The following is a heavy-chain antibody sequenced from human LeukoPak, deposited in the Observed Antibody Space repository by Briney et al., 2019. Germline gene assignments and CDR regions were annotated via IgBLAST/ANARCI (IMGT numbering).Heavy chain of an antibody. CDR2: ISGGVGST. J-gene: IGHJ5*01. V-gene: IGHV3-23*01. CDR3: AKATVDPGISLAT. CDR1: GFTFSSYA. D-gene: IGHD1-26*01. Sequence: GGSLRLSCAASGFTFSSYAMSWVRQAPGKGLEWVSAISGGVGSTYYADSVKGRFTISRDNSKNTLYLQMNSLRAEDTAVYYFAKATVDPGISLATCGHGTLVTVSP.